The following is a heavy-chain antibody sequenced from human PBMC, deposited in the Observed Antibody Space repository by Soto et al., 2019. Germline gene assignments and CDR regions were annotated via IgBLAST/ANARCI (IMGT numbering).Heavy chain of an antibody. CDR2: IYYSGMT. Sequence: SETLSLTCTVSCVSVSTGGYFWTWIRQHPGKGLEWIGNIYYSGMTYYNPSLRGRVSISLDPSESQFSLKLNSVTAADTAVYYCARDSSGPGYSYGKFDYWGQGALVTVSS. V-gene: IGHV4-31*03. J-gene: IGHJ4*02. CDR3: ARDSSGPGYSYGKFDY. D-gene: IGHD5-18*01. CDR1: CVSVSTGGYF.